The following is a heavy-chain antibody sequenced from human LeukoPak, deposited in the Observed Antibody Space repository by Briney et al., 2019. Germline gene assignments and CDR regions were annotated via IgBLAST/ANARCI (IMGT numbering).Heavy chain of an antibody. CDR2: ISDDGSRT. Sequence: QAGGSLRLSCAASGFTFSYYWMHWVRQAPGKGLVWVSRISDDGSRTTYADSVKGRFAISRDNAKNTLYLQMNSLRAEDTAVYYCARDDGLYSDSSFQDYWGQGTLVTVSS. D-gene: IGHD6-13*01. V-gene: IGHV3-74*01. CDR1: GFTFSYYW. CDR3: ARDDGLYSDSSFQDY. J-gene: IGHJ4*02.